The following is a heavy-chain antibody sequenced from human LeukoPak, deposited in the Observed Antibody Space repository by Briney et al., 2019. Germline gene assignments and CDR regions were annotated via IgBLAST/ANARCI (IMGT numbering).Heavy chain of an antibody. V-gene: IGHV1-2*02. Sequence: ASVKVSCKASGYTFTGYYMHWVRQAPGQGLEWMGWINPNSGGTNYAQKFQGRVTMTRDTSISTAYMELSRLRSDDTAVYYCARALNKKRILLWFGEFFGFWGQGTLVTVSS. CDR1: GYTFTGYY. CDR2: INPNSGGT. J-gene: IGHJ4*02. CDR3: ARALNKKRILLWFGEFFGF. D-gene: IGHD3-10*01.